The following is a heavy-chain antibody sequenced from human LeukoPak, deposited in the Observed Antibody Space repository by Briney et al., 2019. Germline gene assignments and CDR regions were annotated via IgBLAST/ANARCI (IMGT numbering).Heavy chain of an antibody. D-gene: IGHD4-17*01. J-gene: IGHJ5*02. V-gene: IGHV3-21*01. CDR1: GFTVSSNY. CDR3: ARDFPLGEFRLRAKWFDP. CDR2: ISSSSSYI. Sequence: GGSLRLSCAASGFTVSSNYMSWVRQAPGKGLEWVSSISSSSSYIYYADSVKGRFTISRDNAKNSLYLQMNSLRAEDTAVYYCARDFPLGEFRLRAKWFDPWGQGTLVTVSS.